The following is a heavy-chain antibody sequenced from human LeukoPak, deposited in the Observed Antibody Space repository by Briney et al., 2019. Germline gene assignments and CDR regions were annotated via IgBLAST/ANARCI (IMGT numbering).Heavy chain of an antibody. Sequence: GASVKVSCKASGYTFPRYDINGVGQATGRGLEGMGWMNPKRGNTGYAQKFQGRVTMTRNTSITTAYMELSSLRSEDTAVYYCARVGHYYDSSGYLSTVYYFDYWGQGTLVTVSS. CDR2: MNPKRGNT. V-gene: IGHV1-8*01. CDR1: GYTFPRYD. D-gene: IGHD3-22*01. J-gene: IGHJ4*02. CDR3: ARVGHYYDSSGYLSTVYYFDY.